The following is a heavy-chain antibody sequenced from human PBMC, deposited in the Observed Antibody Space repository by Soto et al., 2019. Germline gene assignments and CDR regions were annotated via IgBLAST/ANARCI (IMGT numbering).Heavy chain of an antibody. CDR2: MNPNSGNK. J-gene: IGHJ5*02. CDR3: ARGGDYDFWSGRPRWFDP. D-gene: IGHD3-3*01. V-gene: IGHV1-8*01. Sequence: QVQLVQSGAEVKKPGASVKVSCKASGYTFTSYDINWVRQATGQGLEWMGWMNPNSGNKGYAQKFQGRVTMTRNTSISTAYMELSSLRSEDTAVYYCARGGDYDFWSGRPRWFDPWGQGTLVTVSS. CDR1: GYTFTSYD.